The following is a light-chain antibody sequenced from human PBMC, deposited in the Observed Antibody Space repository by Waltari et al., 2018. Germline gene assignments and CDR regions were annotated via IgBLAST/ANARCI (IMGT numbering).Light chain of an antibody. Sequence: DIQMTQSPSTLSASVGDSVTITCRASQAINRYLAWYQQKPGKAPKLLIYKASNLQNGVPSRFSGSGSGTEFTLTISSLQPDDFATYFCQQYNSYSISFGGGTKVEIK. CDR1: QAINRY. J-gene: IGKJ4*01. CDR2: KAS. CDR3: QQYNSYSIS. V-gene: IGKV1-5*03.